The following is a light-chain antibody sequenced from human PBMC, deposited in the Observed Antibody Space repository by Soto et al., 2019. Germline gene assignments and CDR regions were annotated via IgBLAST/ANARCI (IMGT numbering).Light chain of an antibody. J-gene: IGKJ1*01. CDR1: QSVTNN. V-gene: IGKV3-15*01. CDR3: QQYNNWPPWT. CDR2: GAS. Sequence: EIVMTQSPATLSVSPGERATLSCRASQSVTNNLAWYQQRPGQAPRLLIYGASTRATGISARFSGSGSETEFTLTTSRLQSEDFAVYYCQQYNNWPPWTFGQGTRVEI.